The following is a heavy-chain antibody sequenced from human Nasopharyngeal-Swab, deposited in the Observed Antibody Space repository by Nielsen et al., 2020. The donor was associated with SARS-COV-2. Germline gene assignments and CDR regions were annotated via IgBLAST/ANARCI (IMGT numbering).Heavy chain of an antibody. CDR3: TRVDVHDAFDM. J-gene: IGHJ3*02. Sequence: GESLKISCAASGFTLSNYWIHWVRQPPGKGLLWVSRINTDASRTSYADSVKGRFTISRDNAKNTVYLQMNSLRGADTAVYYCTRVDVHDAFDMWGQGTMVTVSS. CDR1: GFTLSNYW. D-gene: IGHD3-16*01. V-gene: IGHV3-74*01. CDR2: INTDASRT.